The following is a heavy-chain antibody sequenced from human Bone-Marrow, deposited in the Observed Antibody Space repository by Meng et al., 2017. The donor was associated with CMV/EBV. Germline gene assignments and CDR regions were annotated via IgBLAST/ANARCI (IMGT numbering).Heavy chain of an antibody. Sequence: GESLKISCAASGFTVSSNYMSWVRQAPGKGLEWVSVIYSGGSTYYADSVKGRFTISRDNSKNTLYLQMNSLRAEDTAVYYCARDRAGSSGYWGQGTLVTVYS. CDR1: GFTVSSNY. V-gene: IGHV3-53*01. J-gene: IGHJ4*02. D-gene: IGHD3-22*01. CDR2: IYSGGST. CDR3: ARDRAGSSGY.